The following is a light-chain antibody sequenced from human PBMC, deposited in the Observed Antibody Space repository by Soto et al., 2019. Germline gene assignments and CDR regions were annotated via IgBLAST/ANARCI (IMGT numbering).Light chain of an antibody. Sequence: QSALTQPRSVSGSPGQSVTISCTGTSSDVGGYNYVSWHQQHPGKAPKLMIYDVSKRPSGVPDRFSGSKSGNTASLTISGLQAEDEADYYCCSYEGIYYVFGTGTKLTVL. J-gene: IGLJ1*01. CDR1: SSDVGGYNY. CDR2: DVS. V-gene: IGLV2-11*01. CDR3: CSYEGIYYV.